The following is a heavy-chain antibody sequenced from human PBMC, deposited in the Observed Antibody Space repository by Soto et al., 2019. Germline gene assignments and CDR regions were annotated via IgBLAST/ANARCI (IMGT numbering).Heavy chain of an antibody. CDR1: GGPFSSYS. V-gene: IGHV1-69*01. D-gene: IGHD2-2*01. Sequence: VEGSRKGSGGPFSSYSIRWGREAPGQGVEWMGGIIPIFGTANYAQKFQGRVTITADESTSTAYMELSSLRSEDTAVYYCASGIVLVPAALTGPYYFDYWGQGTLVTVSS. J-gene: IGHJ4*02. CDR2: IIPIFGTA. CDR3: ASGIVLVPAALTGPYYFDY.